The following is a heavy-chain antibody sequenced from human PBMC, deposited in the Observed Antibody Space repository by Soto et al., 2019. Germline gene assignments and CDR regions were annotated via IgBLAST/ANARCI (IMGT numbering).Heavy chain of an antibody. J-gene: IGHJ5*02. Sequence: GLEWMGWISAYNGNTNYAQKLQGRVTMTTDTSTSTAYMELRSLRSDDTAVYYCARVGYSSSWYPYNWFDPWGQGTLVTVSS. D-gene: IGHD6-13*01. CDR3: ARVGYSSSWYPYNWFDP. CDR2: ISAYNGNT. V-gene: IGHV1-18*01.